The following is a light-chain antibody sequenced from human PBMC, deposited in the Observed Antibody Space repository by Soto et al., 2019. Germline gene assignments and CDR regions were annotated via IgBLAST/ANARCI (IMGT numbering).Light chain of an antibody. J-gene: IGKJ1*01. CDR2: KAS. Sequence: IQVSQSPSTLSASIGDRVTITCRASQSISSWLAWYQQKPGKAPKLLIYKASSLESGVPSRFSGSGSGTEFTLTISSLQPDDFATYYCQQYNSYPWTFAQGTKVDIK. CDR3: QQYNSYPWT. CDR1: QSISSW. V-gene: IGKV1-5*03.